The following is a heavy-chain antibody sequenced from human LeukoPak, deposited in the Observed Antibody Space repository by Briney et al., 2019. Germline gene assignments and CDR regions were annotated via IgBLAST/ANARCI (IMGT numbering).Heavy chain of an antibody. Sequence: GGSLRLSCAASGFTFDDYAMHWVRQAPGKGLEWVSGISWNSGSIGYADSVKGRFTISRDNAKNSLYLQMNSLRAEDTALYHCARERYDFWSGYYGGFDWFDPWGQGTLVTVSS. V-gene: IGHV3-9*01. D-gene: IGHD3-3*01. J-gene: IGHJ5*02. CDR3: ARERYDFWSGYYGGFDWFDP. CDR1: GFTFDDYA. CDR2: ISWNSGSI.